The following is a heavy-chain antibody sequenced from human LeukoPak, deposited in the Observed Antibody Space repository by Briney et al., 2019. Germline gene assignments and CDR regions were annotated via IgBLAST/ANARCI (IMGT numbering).Heavy chain of an antibody. CDR2: IYYSGST. V-gene: IGHV4-59*08. CDR3: ARRKSSGYDFDY. Sequence: KTSETLSLTCTVSGGSISSYYWSWIRQPPGKGLEWIGYIYYSGSTNYNPSLKSRVTISVDTSKNQFSLKLSSVTAADTAVYYCARRKSSGYDFDYWGQGTLVTVSS. CDR1: GGSISSYY. D-gene: IGHD6-13*01. J-gene: IGHJ4*02.